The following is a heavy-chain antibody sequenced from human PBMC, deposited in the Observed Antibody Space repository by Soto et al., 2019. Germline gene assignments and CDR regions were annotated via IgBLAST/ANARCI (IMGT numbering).Heavy chain of an antibody. Sequence: ASVKVSCKASGNSFTAYYMYWVRQARGQGLEWMGWINPNTGATHYARTFQGRVTMTRDTSITTAYMELSRLRSDDTAVYYCARGDCGAGTCYSDYWGQGTLVTVSS. CDR3: ARGDCGAGTCYSDY. V-gene: IGHV1-2*02. CDR1: GNSFTAYY. J-gene: IGHJ4*02. D-gene: IGHD2-21*02. CDR2: INPNTGAT.